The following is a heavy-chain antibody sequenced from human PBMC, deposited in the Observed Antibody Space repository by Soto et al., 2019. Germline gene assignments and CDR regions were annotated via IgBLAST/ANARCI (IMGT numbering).Heavy chain of an antibody. CDR3: ASDYAVADTYYYGMEV. CDR1: GGTFSNYA. J-gene: IGHJ6*02. CDR2: IIPLSGTA. V-gene: IGHV1-69*13. Sequence: SVKVSCKASGGTFSNYAISWVRQAPGQGLEWMGGIIPLSGTANYAQKLQGRVTITADDSTSTAYMELSSLRSEDTAVYYCASDYAVADTYYYGMEVWGQGTTVTVSS. D-gene: IGHD6-19*01.